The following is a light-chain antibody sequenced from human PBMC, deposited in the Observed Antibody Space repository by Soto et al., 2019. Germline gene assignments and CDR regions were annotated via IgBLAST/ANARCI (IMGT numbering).Light chain of an antibody. J-gene: IGKJ4*01. CDR2: DAS. Sequence: DIQMTQSPSTLSASVRDRVTITCRASQTISNWLAWYQQNPGKAPKLLIYDASNLASGVPSRFSGSGSGTEFTLTISSLQPDDFATYYCQQYFGYPRTFGGGTKVDTK. V-gene: IGKV1-5*01. CDR3: QQYFGYPRT. CDR1: QTISNW.